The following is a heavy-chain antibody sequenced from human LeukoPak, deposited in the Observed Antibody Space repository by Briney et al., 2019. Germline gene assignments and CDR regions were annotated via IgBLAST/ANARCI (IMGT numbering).Heavy chain of an antibody. D-gene: IGHD3-10*01. CDR2: INHSGST. V-gene: IGHV4-4*02. CDR3: ARRAGYYYGSGSYYHFDY. Sequence: NPSETLSLTCAVSGGSISSSNWWSWVRQPPGKGLEWIGEINHSGSTNYNPSLKSRVTISVDTSKNQFSLKLSSVTAADTAVYYCARRAGYYYGSGSYYHFDYWGQGTLVTVSS. CDR1: GGSISSSNW. J-gene: IGHJ4*02.